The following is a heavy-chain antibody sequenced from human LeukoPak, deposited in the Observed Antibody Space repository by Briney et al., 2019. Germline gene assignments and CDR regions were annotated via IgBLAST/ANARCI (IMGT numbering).Heavy chain of an antibody. J-gene: IGHJ4*02. CDR1: GFTFSSYS. CDR2: ISSSSSYI. Sequence: GGSLRLSCAASGFTFSSYSMNWVRQAPGKGLEWVSFISSSSSYIYYADSVKGRFTISRDNAKNTLFLQMNSLRAEDTAVYYCARDEGNYYRYFDYWGQGTLVTVSS. CDR3: ARDEGNYYRYFDY. D-gene: IGHD1-26*01. V-gene: IGHV3-21*01.